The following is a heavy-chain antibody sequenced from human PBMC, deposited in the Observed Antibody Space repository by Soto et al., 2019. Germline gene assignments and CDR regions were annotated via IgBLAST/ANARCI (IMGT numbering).Heavy chain of an antibody. Sequence: QVQLQESGPGLVKPSQTLSLTCTVSGASFSSGSNSWSWIRQHPGKGLEWIGDIFYSGSPYYHPALESRVTMSLDTSKNQFSLKLSSLTAADTAVYYCARGLPSSNYYIPFDPWGQGMLVTVSS. CDR2: IFYSGSP. J-gene: IGHJ5*02. CDR1: GASFSSGSNS. CDR3: ARGLPSSNYYIPFDP. D-gene: IGHD5-12*01. V-gene: IGHV4-31*03.